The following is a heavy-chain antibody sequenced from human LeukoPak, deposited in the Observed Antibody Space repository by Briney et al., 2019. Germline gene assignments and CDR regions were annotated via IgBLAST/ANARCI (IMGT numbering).Heavy chain of an antibody. Sequence: GGSLRLSCAASGFTFSSYGMHWVRQAPGKGLEWVSIIHSGGSTYYADSVKGRFTLSRDNSKNTVYLQMNSLRAEDTAVYYCARSAPIDYWGQGTLVTVSS. V-gene: IGHV3-66*01. J-gene: IGHJ4*02. CDR2: IHSGGST. CDR3: ARSAPIDY. CDR1: GFTFSSYG.